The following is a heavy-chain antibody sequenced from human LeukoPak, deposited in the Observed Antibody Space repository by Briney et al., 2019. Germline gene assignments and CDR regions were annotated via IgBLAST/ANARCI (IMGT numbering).Heavy chain of an antibody. V-gene: IGHV4-34*01. CDR2: INHSGSA. Sequence: SETLSLTCAVYGGSFSGYYWSWIRQPPGKGLEWIGEINHSGSANYNPSLKSRVTISVDTSKNQFSLKLSSVTAADTAVYYCARGLDIVVVPAAALYFDYWGQGTLVTDSS. CDR1: GGSFSGYY. D-gene: IGHD2-2*03. CDR3: ARGLDIVVVPAAALYFDY. J-gene: IGHJ4*02.